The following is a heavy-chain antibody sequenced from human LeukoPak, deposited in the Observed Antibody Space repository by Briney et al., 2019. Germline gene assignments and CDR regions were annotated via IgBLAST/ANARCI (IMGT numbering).Heavy chain of an antibody. CDR2: IFHSGAT. V-gene: IGHV4-31*03. D-gene: IGHD3-10*01. Sequence: SETLSLTCTVSGGSISSGDFYWTWIRHHPGKGLEWVGFIFHSGATNYNPSLKSRVSISLDRSKRQFSLNLSSVTAADTAVYYCAREWARMVRGVMGGGMDVWGQGTTATVSS. CDR3: AREWARMVRGVMGGGMDV. J-gene: IGHJ6*02. CDR1: GGSISSGDFY.